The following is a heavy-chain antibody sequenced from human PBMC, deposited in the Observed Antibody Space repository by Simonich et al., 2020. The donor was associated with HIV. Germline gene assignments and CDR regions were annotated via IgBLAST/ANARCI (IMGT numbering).Heavy chain of an antibody. D-gene: IGHD4-17*01. CDR1: GGSFSGYS. CDR3: ARRHPTTVTTPYFDY. V-gene: IGHV4-34*01. J-gene: IGHJ4*02. Sequence: QVQLQQWGAGLLKPSETLSLTCAVYGGSFSGYSWSWIRQPPGKGREWIGEINHSGSTNHNPSLKSRVTISVDTSKNQFSLKLSSVTAADTAVYYCARRHPTTVTTPYFDYWGQGTLVTVSS. CDR2: INHSGST.